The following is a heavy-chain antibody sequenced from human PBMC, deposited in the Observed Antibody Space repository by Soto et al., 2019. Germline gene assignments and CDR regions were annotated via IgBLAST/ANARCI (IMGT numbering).Heavy chain of an antibody. D-gene: IGHD4-17*01. V-gene: IGHV1-8*01. CDR1: GYTFTSYD. Sequence: ASVKVSCKASGYTFTSYDINWVRQATGQGLEWMGWMNPNSGNTGYAQKFQGRVTMTRNTSISTAYMELSSLRSEDTAVYYCARVRRLATVTTADYWGQGTLVTVSS. J-gene: IGHJ4*02. CDR3: ARVRRLATVTTADY. CDR2: MNPNSGNT.